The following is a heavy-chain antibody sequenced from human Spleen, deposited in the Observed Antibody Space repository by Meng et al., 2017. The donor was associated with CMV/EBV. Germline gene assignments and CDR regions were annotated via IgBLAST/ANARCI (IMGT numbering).Heavy chain of an antibody. CDR3: ARTYNWNYPGWFDP. V-gene: IGHV4-34*01. Sequence: AVYGGSFSGYYWSWIRQPPGKGLEWIGEINHSGSTNYNPSLKSRVTISVDTSKNQFSLKLSSMTAADTAVYYCARTYNWNYPGWFDPWGQGTLVTVSS. CDR1: GGSFSGYY. J-gene: IGHJ5*02. D-gene: IGHD1-7*01. CDR2: INHSGST.